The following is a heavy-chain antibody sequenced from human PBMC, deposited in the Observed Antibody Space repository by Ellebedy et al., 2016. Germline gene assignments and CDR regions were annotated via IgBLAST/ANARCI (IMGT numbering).Heavy chain of an antibody. V-gene: IGHV3-21*01. Sequence: GGSLRLSXAASGFTFGSYTINWVRQAPGKGLEWVSSISSSSTYINYADAVRGRFTISRANAKNSLYLQMNSLRAGDTAVYYCARDFSSGYDGGAYYYGMDVWGQGTTVTVSS. CDR3: ARDFSSGYDGGAYYYGMDV. CDR2: ISSSSTYI. D-gene: IGHD5-12*01. CDR1: GFTFGSYT. J-gene: IGHJ6*02.